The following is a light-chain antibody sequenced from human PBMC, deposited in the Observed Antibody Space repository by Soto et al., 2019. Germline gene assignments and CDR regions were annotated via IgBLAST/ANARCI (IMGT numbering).Light chain of an antibody. CDR2: GNS. Sequence: QSVLTQPPSVSGAPGQRVTISCTGSSLNIGAGYDVHWYQQLPGTASKLLIYGNSNRPSGVPDRFSGSKSGTSASLAITGLQAEDEADYYCQSYDSSLSGSYVFGTGTKLTVL. CDR1: SLNIGAGYD. J-gene: IGLJ1*01. CDR3: QSYDSSLSGSYV. V-gene: IGLV1-40*01.